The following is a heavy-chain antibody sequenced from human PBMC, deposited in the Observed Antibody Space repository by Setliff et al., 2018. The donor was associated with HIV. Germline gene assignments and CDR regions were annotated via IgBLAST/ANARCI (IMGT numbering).Heavy chain of an antibody. V-gene: IGHV1-69*04. CDR2: IIFIIGVT. J-gene: IGHJ4*02. CDR1: GNTFSSST. D-gene: IGHD7-27*01. Sequence: SVKVSCKGSGNTFSSSTIRWVRQAPGQGLEWMGRIIFIIGVTKYAEKVQGRLTLTADKSTNTAYMGVSSPTAEDTAVYYCARELGGFDYWGQGTLVTVSS. CDR3: ARELGGFDY.